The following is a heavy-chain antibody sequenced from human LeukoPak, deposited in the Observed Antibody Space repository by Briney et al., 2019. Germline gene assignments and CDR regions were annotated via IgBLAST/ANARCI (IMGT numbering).Heavy chain of an antibody. D-gene: IGHD1-26*01. J-gene: IGHJ4*02. CDR2: ISSSSTYI. V-gene: IGHV3-21*01. CDR1: GFTFSNYG. Sequence: PGGSLRLSCAASGFTFSNYGMTWVRQAPGKGLEWVSSISSSSTYIYYADSMKGRFTISRDNAKNSLYLQMNSLRAEDTAVYYCARDLSVGAKPDLGFDYWGQGSLVTVSS. CDR3: ARDLSVGAKPDLGFDY.